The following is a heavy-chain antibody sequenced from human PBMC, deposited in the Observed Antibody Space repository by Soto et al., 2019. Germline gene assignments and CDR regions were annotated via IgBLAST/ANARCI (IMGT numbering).Heavy chain of an antibody. CDR1: GGSISSYY. J-gene: IGHJ4*02. CDR2: IYYSGST. V-gene: IGHV4-59*08. CDR3: ARLGSSGWYYLDY. D-gene: IGHD6-19*01. Sequence: SETLSLTCTVSGGSISSYYWSWIRQPPGKGLEWIGYIYYSGSTSYNPSLKSRVTISVDTSKNQFSLKLSSVTAADTAVYYCARLGSSGWYYLDYWGQGTLVTVSS.